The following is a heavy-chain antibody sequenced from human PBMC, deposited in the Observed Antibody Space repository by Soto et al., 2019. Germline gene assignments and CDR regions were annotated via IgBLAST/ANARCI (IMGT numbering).Heavy chain of an antibody. CDR1: GGSISSSSYY. D-gene: IGHD6-25*01. CDR2: IYYSGST. V-gene: IGHV4-39*07. J-gene: IGHJ3*02. Sequence: SETLSLTCTVSGGSISSSSYYWGWIRQPPGKGLEWIGSIYYSGSTYYNPSLKSRVIISVDTSKNQFSLKLGSVTAADTAVYYCARAMEGSEDAFDIWGQGTMVTVSS. CDR3: ARAMEGSEDAFDI.